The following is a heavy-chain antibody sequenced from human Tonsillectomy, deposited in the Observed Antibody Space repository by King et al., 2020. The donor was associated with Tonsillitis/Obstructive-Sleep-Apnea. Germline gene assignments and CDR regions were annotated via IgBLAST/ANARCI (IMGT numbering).Heavy chain of an antibody. V-gene: IGHV3-11*01. D-gene: IGHD2-2*01. J-gene: IGHJ4*02. CDR2: ISRSGSTI. CDR1: GFSFSDYY. CDR3: AREGQGQLLAY. Sequence: VQLVESGGGLVKPGGSLRLSCAASGFSFSDYYMSWIRKAPGKGLEGVSYISRSGSTIYYEDSVKGRFTTSRDNAKNSLYLQMNSLRAEDTAVYYCAREGQGQLLAYWGQGTLVTVSS.